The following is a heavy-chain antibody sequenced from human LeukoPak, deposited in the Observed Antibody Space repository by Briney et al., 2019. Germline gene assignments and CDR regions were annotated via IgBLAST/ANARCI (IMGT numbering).Heavy chain of an antibody. D-gene: IGHD3-9*01. CDR1: GYTFTGYY. J-gene: IGHJ4*02. V-gene: IGHV1-2*02. CDR3: SREGYDILTGSRNPWFDY. Sequence: ASVKVSCKASGYTFTGYYMHWVRQAPGQGLEWMGWINPNSGGTNYAQKFQGRVTMTRDTSISTAYMELSRLRSDDTAVYYCSREGYDILTGSRNPWFDYWGQGTLVTVSS. CDR2: INPNSGGT.